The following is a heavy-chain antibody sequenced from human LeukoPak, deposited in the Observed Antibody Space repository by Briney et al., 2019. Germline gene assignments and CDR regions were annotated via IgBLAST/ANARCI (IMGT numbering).Heavy chain of an antibody. Sequence: SETLSLTCTVSGYSISSGYSWGWIRQSPGEGLEWIGSISHTGSTHYNPSLQSRITISVDTSKKQFSLKLSSVTAADTAVYYCARDFLWTVAGARWFDPWGQGTLVTVSS. J-gene: IGHJ5*02. V-gene: IGHV4-38-2*02. CDR3: ARDFLWTVAGARWFDP. CDR2: ISHTGST. CDR1: GYSISSGYS. D-gene: IGHD6-13*01.